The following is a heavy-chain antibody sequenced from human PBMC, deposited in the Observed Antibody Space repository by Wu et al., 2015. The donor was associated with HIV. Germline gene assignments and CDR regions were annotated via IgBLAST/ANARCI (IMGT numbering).Heavy chain of an antibody. CDR1: GGTFSNSG. V-gene: IGHV1-69*05. Sequence: QVQLVQSGAEVKKPGSSVKVSCKTSGGTFSNSGISWVRQAPGQGLEWMGGIIPIFGTANYAQRFQGRVTITMDTSTSTVYLEVNSLKFEDTAVFYCARDKDFGYGGYSGGNWFDPGAREPWSPSP. CDR2: IIPIFGTA. J-gene: IGHJ5*02. CDR3: ARDKDFGYGGYSGGNWFDP. D-gene: IGHD4-23*01.